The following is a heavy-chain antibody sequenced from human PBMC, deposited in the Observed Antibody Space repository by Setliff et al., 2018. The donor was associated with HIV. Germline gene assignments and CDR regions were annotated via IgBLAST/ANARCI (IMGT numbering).Heavy chain of an antibody. D-gene: IGHD3-3*01. CDR1: GGTFSSYA. CDR3: ARDLKRPNSNFWGGYPIPFDS. CDR2: VNTNTGNP. V-gene: IGHV7-4-1*02. Sequence: ASVKVSCKASGGTFSSYAISWVRQAPGQGLEWMGWVNTNTGNPTYAQGFTGRFVFSLDTSVSTAYLQISSLKAEDTAVYFCARDLKRPNSNFWGGYPIPFDSWGQGTLVTV. J-gene: IGHJ4*02.